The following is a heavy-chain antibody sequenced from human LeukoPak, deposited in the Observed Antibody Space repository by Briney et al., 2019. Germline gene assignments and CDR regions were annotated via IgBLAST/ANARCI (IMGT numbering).Heavy chain of an antibody. CDR2: IYYSGGT. Sequence: PSETLSLTCTVSGCSISSYYWNWIRQPPGKGLEWIGYIYYSGGTNYNASLESRLSTSVDTSKNQCSLKLSSVTAADTAVYYCARVKNYYDSSGYPYYFDYWGQGTLVTVSS. D-gene: IGHD3-22*01. J-gene: IGHJ4*02. V-gene: IGHV4-59*01. CDR1: GCSISSYY. CDR3: ARVKNYYDSSGYPYYFDY.